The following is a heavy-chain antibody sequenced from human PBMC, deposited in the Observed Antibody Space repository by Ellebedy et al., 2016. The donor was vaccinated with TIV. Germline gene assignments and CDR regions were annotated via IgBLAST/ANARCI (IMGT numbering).Heavy chain of an antibody. D-gene: IGHD3-9*01. CDR1: GGSISSSSYY. V-gene: IGHV4-39*07. J-gene: IGHJ5*02. CDR2: IYYSGST. CDR3: ARGGDILTPPNWFDP. Sequence: SETLSLXXTVSGGSISSSSYYWGWIRQPPGKGLEWIGSIYYSGSTYYNPSLKSRVTISVDTSKNQFSLKLSSVAAADTAVYYCARGGDILTPPNWFDPWGQGTLVTVSS.